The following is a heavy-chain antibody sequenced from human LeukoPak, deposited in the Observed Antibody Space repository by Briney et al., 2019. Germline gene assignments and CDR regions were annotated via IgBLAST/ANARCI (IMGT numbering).Heavy chain of an antibody. D-gene: IGHD3-3*01. Sequence: ASVKVSCKASGYTFTGYYMHWVRQAPGQGLEWMGRINPNSGGTNYAQKFQGRVTMTRDTSISTAYMELSRLRSGDTAVYYCAREGPITIFGVVNYYYYGMDVWGQGTTVTVSS. V-gene: IGHV1-2*06. CDR3: AREGPITIFGVVNYYYYGMDV. J-gene: IGHJ6*02. CDR1: GYTFTGYY. CDR2: INPNSGGT.